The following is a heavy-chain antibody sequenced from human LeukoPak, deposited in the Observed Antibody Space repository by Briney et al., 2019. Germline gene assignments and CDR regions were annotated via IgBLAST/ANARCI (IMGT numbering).Heavy chain of an antibody. CDR3: ARGLGDFWSGYYTTPYYFDY. CDR2: MNPNSGNT. V-gene: IGHV1-8*01. J-gene: IGHJ4*02. CDR1: GYTFTSYE. D-gene: IGHD3-3*01. Sequence: ASVKVSCKASGYTFTSYEINWVRQATGQGLEWMGWMNPNSGNTGYAQKFQGRVTMTRNTSISTAYMELSSLRSEDTAVYYCARGLGDFWSGYYTTPYYFDYWGQGTLVTVSS.